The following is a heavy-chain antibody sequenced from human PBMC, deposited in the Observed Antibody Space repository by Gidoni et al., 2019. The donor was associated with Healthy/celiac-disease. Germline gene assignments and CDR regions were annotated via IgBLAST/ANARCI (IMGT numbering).Heavy chain of an antibody. CDR1: GYSFTSYW. V-gene: IGHV5-10-1*03. J-gene: IGHJ6*03. CDR3: ARLAGYSSSWLYYYYMDV. Sequence: DVQLVQSAAEVKKPGESLRISCTASGYSFTSYWISWVRQMPGKGLEWMGRIDPSCSYTTYSPSFQGHVTISADKSISTAYLQWSSLKASYTAMYYCARLAGYSSSWLYYYYMDVWGKGTTVTVSS. D-gene: IGHD6-13*01. CDR2: IDPSCSYT.